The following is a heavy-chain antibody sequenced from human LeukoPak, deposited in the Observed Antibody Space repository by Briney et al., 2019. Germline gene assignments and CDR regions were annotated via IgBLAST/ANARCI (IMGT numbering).Heavy chain of an antibody. J-gene: IGHJ6*03. CDR1: GGSISSYY. Sequence: PSETLSLTCTVSGGSISSYYWSWIRQPPGKGLEWIGYIYYSGSTNYNPSLKSRVSISVDTSKNQFSLKLSSVTAADTAVYYCARGLAYNDYDFWSGYQSDYYYMDVWGKGTTVTVSS. V-gene: IGHV4-59*01. D-gene: IGHD3-3*01. CDR3: ARGLAYNDYDFWSGYQSDYYYMDV. CDR2: IYYSGST.